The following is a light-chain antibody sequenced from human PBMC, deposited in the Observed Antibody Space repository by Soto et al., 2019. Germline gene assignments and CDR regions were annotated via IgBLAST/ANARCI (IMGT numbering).Light chain of an antibody. CDR3: MQGLQIPIT. J-gene: IGKJ5*01. Sequence: DIVMTQSPLSLPVTPGEPASISCRSSQSLLLSNGYDSLHLYVQKPGQSPQLLVYLGSNRASGVPDRFSVSGSGTDFTLKISRVEAEDVGVYYCMQGLQIPITFGQGTRLEIE. CDR2: LGS. CDR1: QSLLLSNGYDS. V-gene: IGKV2-28*01.